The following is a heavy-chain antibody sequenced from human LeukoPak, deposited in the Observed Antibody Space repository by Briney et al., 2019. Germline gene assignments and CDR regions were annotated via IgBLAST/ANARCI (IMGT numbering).Heavy chain of an antibody. D-gene: IGHD1-26*01. J-gene: IGHJ4*02. CDR3: ASRIVGATGGFDY. Sequence: ASVKVSCKASGYTFTSYYMHWVRQAPGQGLEWMGGIIPIFGTANYAQKFQGRVTITADESTSTAYMELSSLRSEDTAVYYCASRIVGATGGFDYWGQGTLVTVSS. V-gene: IGHV1-69*13. CDR2: IIPIFGTA. CDR1: GYTFTSYY.